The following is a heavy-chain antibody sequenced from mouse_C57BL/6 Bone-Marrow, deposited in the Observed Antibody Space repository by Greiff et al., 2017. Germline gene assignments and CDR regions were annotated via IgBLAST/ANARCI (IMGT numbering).Heavy chain of an antibody. V-gene: IGHV1-53*01. CDR3: ARGGIDYDYDDWYFDV. Sequence: VQLQQPGTELVKPGASVKLSCKASGYTFTSYWMHWVKQRPGQGLEWIGNINPSNGGTNYNEKFKSKATLTVDKSSSTAYMQLSSLTSEDSAVYYCARGGIDYDYDDWYFDVWGTGTTVTVSS. CDR1: GYTFTSYW. D-gene: IGHD2-4*01. J-gene: IGHJ1*03. CDR2: INPSNGGT.